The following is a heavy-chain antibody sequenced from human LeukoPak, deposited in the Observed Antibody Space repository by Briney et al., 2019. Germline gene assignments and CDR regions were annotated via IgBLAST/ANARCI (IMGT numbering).Heavy chain of an antibody. CDR2: IYYSGST. CDR3: ATSAGAAVAGTERHYYFDY. Sequence: SETLSLTCTVSGGSISSSSYYWGWLRQPPGTGLEWIGSIYYSGSTYYNPSLKSRVTISVDTSKNQFSLKLSSVTAADTAVYYCATSAGAAVAGTERHYYFDYWGQGTLVTVSS. J-gene: IGHJ4*02. D-gene: IGHD6-19*01. V-gene: IGHV4-39*07. CDR1: GGSISSSSYY.